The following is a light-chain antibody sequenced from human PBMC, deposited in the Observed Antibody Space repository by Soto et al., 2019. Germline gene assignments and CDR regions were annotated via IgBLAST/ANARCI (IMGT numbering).Light chain of an antibody. CDR3: QQRSAWPPT. V-gene: IGKV3-11*01. CDR1: QSVSSY. Sequence: ENVLTQSPATLSLSPGERATLSCRASQSVSSYLAWYQQKPGQAPRLLIYDASNRATGIPARFTGSGSGTDFTLTISSLEPEDFAVYYSQQRSAWPPTFGQGTKLEIK. J-gene: IGKJ2*01. CDR2: DAS.